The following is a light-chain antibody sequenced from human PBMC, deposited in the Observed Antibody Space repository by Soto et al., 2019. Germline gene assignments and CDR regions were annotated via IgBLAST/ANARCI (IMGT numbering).Light chain of an antibody. CDR1: QSLSASY. V-gene: IGKV3-20*01. J-gene: IGKJ1*01. CDR2: GTS. CDR3: HQFGGSPQT. Sequence: EIVLTQSPGTLSLSPGDRATLSCRASQSLSASYVAWYQQRPGQAPRLLIYGTSTRATGIPDRFSGSGSGTDFTLAISRLEPEDFAVYFCHQFGGSPQTFGQGTRWISN.